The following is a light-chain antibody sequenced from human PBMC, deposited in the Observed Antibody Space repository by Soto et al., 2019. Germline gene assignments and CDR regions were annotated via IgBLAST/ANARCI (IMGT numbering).Light chain of an antibody. CDR2: AAV. CDR3: QRYDSAPT. V-gene: IGKV1-27*01. J-gene: IGKJ1*01. CDR1: QGISTY. Sequence: DIQMTQSPSSLSASVGDRVTITCRASQGISTYLAWYQQKPAKVPKLLIYAAVTVQSVGPSRFSASGSGTDFTITISRLQPEDVATYYCQRYDSAPTFGHGTKVEI.